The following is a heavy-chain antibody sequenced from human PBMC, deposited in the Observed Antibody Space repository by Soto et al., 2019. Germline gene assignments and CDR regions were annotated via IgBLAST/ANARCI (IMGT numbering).Heavy chain of an antibody. J-gene: IGHJ5*02. D-gene: IGHD3-3*01. CDR3: ARDGGDCWSGYHGWFDP. CDR1: GFTFSGYG. V-gene: IGHV3-33*01. CDR2: IWYDGSNK. Sequence: QVQLVESGGGVVQPGRSLRLSCAASGFTFSGYGMHWVRQAPGTGLEWVAVIWYDGSNKYYADSVKGRFTISRDNSKNTRELQMNSLRAEDTAVYYCARDGGDCWSGYHGWFDPWGQGTLVTVSS.